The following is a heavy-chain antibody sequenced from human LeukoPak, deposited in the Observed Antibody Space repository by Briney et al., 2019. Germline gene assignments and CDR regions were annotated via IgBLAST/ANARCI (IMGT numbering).Heavy chain of an antibody. J-gene: IGHJ4*02. D-gene: IGHD5-18*01. Sequence: GGSLRLSCAASGFTFTTHWMTWVRQAPGKGLEWVSVITESDDITYYADSVKGRFTISRDNSKNTLYLQMNSLRAEDTAVYYCAKDIAQGYTYGSIEQDFWGQGTLVTVSS. CDR2: ITESDDIT. CDR1: GFTFTTHW. CDR3: AKDIAQGYTYGSIEQDF. V-gene: IGHV3-23*01.